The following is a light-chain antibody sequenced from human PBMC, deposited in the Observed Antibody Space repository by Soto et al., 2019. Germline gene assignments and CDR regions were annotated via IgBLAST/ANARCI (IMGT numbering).Light chain of an antibody. CDR2: SNN. CDR1: SSNIEAAYD. J-gene: IGLJ1*01. Sequence: HCVGSHLPPVFEAPGQRLPLSCTGNSSNIEAAYDVHWYHQLTGLATKLLIYSNNNRGTGIPDRFYYPSSDTSASLAIIGLQTEDEGYCYSQSRNSSYYVFGNGTKVT. CDR3: QSRNSSYYV. V-gene: IGLV1-40*02.